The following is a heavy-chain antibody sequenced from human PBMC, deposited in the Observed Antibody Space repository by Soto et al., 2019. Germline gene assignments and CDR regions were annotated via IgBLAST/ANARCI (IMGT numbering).Heavy chain of an antibody. CDR2: ISSSGSIM. V-gene: IGHV3-11*01. J-gene: IGHJ4*02. CDR3: ARDRGYYDSSGYFDY. Sequence: GGSLSLSCAASGFTFSDYYMSWIRQAPWKGLEWVSYISSSGSIMYYADSVKGRFTISRDNAKNSLYLQMNSLRAEDTAVYSCARDRGYYDSSGYFDYWGQGTLVTVSS. D-gene: IGHD3-22*01. CDR1: GFTFSDYY.